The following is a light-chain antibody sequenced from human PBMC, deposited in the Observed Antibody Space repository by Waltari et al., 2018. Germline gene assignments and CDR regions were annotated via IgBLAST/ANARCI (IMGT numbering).Light chain of an antibody. J-gene: IGKJ1*01. V-gene: IGKV1-9*01. Sequence: DIQLTQSPSFLSASVGDRVTITCRATQCISNYLAWYQQNPGKAPKLLIYAASTLHSGVPLRFSGSGSGTEFTLTISSLQPEDFASYFCQQLNGYPPWTFGQGTKVEIK. CDR3: QQLNGYPPWT. CDR1: QCISNY. CDR2: AAS.